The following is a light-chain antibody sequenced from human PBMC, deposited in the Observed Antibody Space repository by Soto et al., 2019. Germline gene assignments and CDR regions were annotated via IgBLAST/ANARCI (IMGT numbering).Light chain of an antibody. CDR2: QND. J-gene: IGLJ1*01. CDR1: NLGDKY. Sequence: SSELTQAPSVSVSPGQTGSVTCSGDNLGDKYLSWYQKKPGQSPLLVIYQNDKRPAGIPERFSGSNSGSTATLTIRGTQAMDEADYFCQTWDSSTGVFGTGTKLTVL. V-gene: IGLV3-1*01. CDR3: QTWDSSTGV.